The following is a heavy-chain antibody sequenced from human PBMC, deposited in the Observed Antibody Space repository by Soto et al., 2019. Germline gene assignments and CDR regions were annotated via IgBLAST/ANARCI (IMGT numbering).Heavy chain of an antibody. CDR2: IYYSGST. CDR1: GGSISSSSYY. Sequence: QLQLQESGPGLVKPSETLSLTCTVSGGSISSSSYYWGWIRQPPGKGLEWIGSIYYSGSTYYNPSPKSRVTISVDTSKNQCSLKLSSVTAADTAVYYCARHERRDYGGGGDYWGQGTLVTVSS. J-gene: IGHJ4*02. V-gene: IGHV4-39*01. CDR3: ARHERRDYGGGGDY. D-gene: IGHD4-17*01.